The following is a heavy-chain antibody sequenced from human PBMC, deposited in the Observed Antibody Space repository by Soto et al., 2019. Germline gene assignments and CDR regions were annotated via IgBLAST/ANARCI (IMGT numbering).Heavy chain of an antibody. V-gene: IGHV3-23*01. Sequence: DVQLLESGGGLVHPGGSLRLSCAASGFTFSNSAMSWVRQAPGKGLEWVSTISDSGGRTYYADSVKGRFTISRDNSKKTLYVQMNSLKAEDTAGYYCAKATGTTSNWFDPWGQGTLVTVSS. J-gene: IGHJ5*02. CDR1: GFTFSNSA. D-gene: IGHD1-7*01. CDR3: AKATGTTSNWFDP. CDR2: ISDSGGRT.